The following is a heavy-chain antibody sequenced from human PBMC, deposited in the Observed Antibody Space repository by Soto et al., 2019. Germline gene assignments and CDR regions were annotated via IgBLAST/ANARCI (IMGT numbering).Heavy chain of an antibody. CDR1: GGSLSGYY. J-gene: IGHJ4*02. Sequence: QVQLQQWGAGLLKPSETLSLNCAVTGGSLSGYYWSWIRQPPGKGLEWIGEVKDGGHTNYSPSLRGRVNISSDTSNNQFSLRLNSGTAADTGVYYCARGQEGVVATHWDQGSLVTVSS. CDR2: VKDGGHT. V-gene: IGHV4-34*01. D-gene: IGHD5-12*01. CDR3: ARGQEGVVATH.